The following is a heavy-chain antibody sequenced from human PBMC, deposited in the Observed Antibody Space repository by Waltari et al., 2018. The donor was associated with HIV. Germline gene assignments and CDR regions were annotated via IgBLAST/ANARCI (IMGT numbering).Heavy chain of an antibody. CDR1: GFTFSSYW. V-gene: IGHV3-7*01. D-gene: IGHD3-10*01. CDR3: AGGGVLLWFGDLNWFDP. Sequence: EVQLVESGGGLVQPGGSLRLSCAASGFTFSSYWMSWVRQAPGKGLEWLANIKQDGSEKYYVDSVKGRFTISRDNAKNSLYLQMNSLRAEDTAVYYCAGGGVLLWFGDLNWFDPWGQGTLVTVSS. CDR2: IKQDGSEK. J-gene: IGHJ5*02.